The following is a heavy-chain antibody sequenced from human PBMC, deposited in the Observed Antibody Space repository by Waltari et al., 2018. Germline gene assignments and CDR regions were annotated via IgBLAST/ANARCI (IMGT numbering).Heavy chain of an antibody. D-gene: IGHD1-1*01. J-gene: IGHJ5*02. V-gene: IGHV1-3*01. Sequence: QVQLVQSGAEVKKPGASVKVSCKASGYTFTRYAMHWVRQAPGQRLEWTGWINAGNGNTKYSQKFQGRVTITRDTSASTAYMELSSLRSEDTAVYYCARWFVGSARRFDPWGQGTLVTVSS. CDR2: INAGNGNT. CDR3: ARWFVGSARRFDP. CDR1: GYTFTRYA.